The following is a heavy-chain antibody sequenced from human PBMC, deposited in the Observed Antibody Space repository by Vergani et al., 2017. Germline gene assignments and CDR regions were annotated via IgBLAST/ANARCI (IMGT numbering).Heavy chain of an antibody. J-gene: IGHJ4*02. CDR3: ARERYSGSYNRWRPRSYYFDY. CDR1: GYTFTSYD. Sequence: QVQLVQSGAEVKKPGASVKVSCKASGYTFTSYDINWVRQATGQGLEWMGWMNPNSGNTGYAQKFQGRVTMTRNTSISTAYMELSSLRSEDTAVYYCARERYSGSYNRWRPRSYYFDYWGQGTLVTVSS. V-gene: IGHV1-8*01. D-gene: IGHD1-26*01. CDR2: MNPNSGNT.